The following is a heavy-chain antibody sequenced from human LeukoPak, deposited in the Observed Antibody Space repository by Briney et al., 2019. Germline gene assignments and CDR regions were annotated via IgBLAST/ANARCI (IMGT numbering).Heavy chain of an antibody. CDR3: ARDISPIAAAGEGYGMDV. CDR1: GYTFTGYY. D-gene: IGHD6-13*01. Sequence: ASVKVSCKASGYTFTGYYMHWVRQAPGQGLEWMEWINPNSGGTNYAQKFQGRVTMTRDTSISTAYMELSRLRSDDTAVYYCARDISPIAAAGEGYGMDVWGQGTTVTVSS. V-gene: IGHV1-2*02. J-gene: IGHJ6*02. CDR2: INPNSGGT.